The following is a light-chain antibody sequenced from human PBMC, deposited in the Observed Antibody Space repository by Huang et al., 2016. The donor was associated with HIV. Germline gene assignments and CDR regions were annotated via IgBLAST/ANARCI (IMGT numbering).Light chain of an antibody. J-gene: IGKJ3*01. V-gene: IGKV3-15*01. Sequence: ETVMTQSPVTLSVSPGDRASLSCRSSQIVISHLAWYQQKPVQAPRLLIYAASTRATGVPARFSGSGAGTEFTLTISTLQSEDSAVYYCQQYNDFRSTFGPGTRVEIK. CDR1: QIVISH. CDR3: QQYNDFRST. CDR2: AAS.